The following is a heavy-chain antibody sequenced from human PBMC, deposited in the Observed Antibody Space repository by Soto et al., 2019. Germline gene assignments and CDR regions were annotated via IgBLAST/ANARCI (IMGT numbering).Heavy chain of an antibody. J-gene: IGHJ4*02. CDR2: IRGTTTI. D-gene: IGHD6-13*01. Sequence: VGSLRLSCAASGFSFRDHSMNWVRQAPGKGLEWISYIRGTTTISYVDSVKGRFTISRDNAENSLYLQMNSLRDEDTAVYYCARDLSWAFDHWGQGALVTVSS. V-gene: IGHV3-48*02. CDR1: GFSFRDHS. CDR3: ARDLSWAFDH.